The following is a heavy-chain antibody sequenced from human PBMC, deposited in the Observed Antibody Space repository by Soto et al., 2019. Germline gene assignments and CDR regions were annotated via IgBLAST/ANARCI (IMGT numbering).Heavy chain of an antibody. J-gene: IGHJ4*02. CDR1: GFTFSSYA. V-gene: IGHV3-23*01. CDR2: ISGSGGST. D-gene: IGHD6-6*01. CDR3: AKNKGSIAARLILDY. Sequence: GGSLRLSCAASGFTFSSYAMSWVRQAPGKGLEWVSAISGSGGSTYYADSVKGRFTISRDNSKNTLYLQMNSLRAEDTAVYYCAKNKGSIAARLILDYWGQGTLVTAPQ.